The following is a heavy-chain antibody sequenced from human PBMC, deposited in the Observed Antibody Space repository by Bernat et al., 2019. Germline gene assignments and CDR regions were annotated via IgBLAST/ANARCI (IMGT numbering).Heavy chain of an antibody. J-gene: IGHJ4*02. D-gene: IGHD4-17*01. CDR2: IIPIFGTA. CDR3: ARSVEGDYGDYVFDY. CDR1: GGTFSSYA. Sequence: QVQLVQSGAEVKKPGSSVKVSCKASGGTFSSYAISWVRQTPGQGLEWMGGIIPIFGTANYAQKFQGRVTITADESTSTAYMELSSLRSEDMAVYYCARSVEGDYGDYVFDYWGQGTLVTVSS. V-gene: IGHV1-69*01.